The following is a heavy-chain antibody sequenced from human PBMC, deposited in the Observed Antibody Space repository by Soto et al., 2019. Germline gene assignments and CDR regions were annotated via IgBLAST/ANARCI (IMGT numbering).Heavy chain of an antibody. J-gene: IGHJ3*02. Sequence: GGSLRLSCTASGFTFGDYAMSWVRQAPGKGLEWVVFIRSKAYGGTTEYAASVKGRFTISRDDSKSIAYLQMNSLKTEDTAVYYCTRVAATFDAFDIWGQGTMVTVSS. CDR2: IRSKAYGGTT. D-gene: IGHD2-15*01. CDR3: TRVAATFDAFDI. CDR1: GFTFGDYA. V-gene: IGHV3-49*04.